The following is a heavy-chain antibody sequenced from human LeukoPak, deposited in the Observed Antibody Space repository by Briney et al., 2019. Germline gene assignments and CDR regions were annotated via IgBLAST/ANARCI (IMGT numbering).Heavy chain of an antibody. CDR2: INPNSGDT. V-gene: IGHV1-2*02. CDR3: ARSVAATPCNWFDP. CDR1: GYTFTGYY. Sequence: ASVKVSCKASGYTFTGYYMHWVRQVPGQGLEWMGWINPNSGDTNYAQKFQGRVTMTRDTSISTAYMELSRLTSDDTTVYYCARSVAATPCNWFDPWGHGTLVTVSS. J-gene: IGHJ5*02. D-gene: IGHD2-15*01.